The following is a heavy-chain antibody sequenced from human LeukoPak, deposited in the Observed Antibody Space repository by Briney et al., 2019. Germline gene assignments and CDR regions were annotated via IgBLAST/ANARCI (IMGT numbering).Heavy chain of an antibody. CDR3: ARVDNWNYEDY. CDR1: VYTFTSYD. V-gene: IGHV1-8*01. CDR2: MNPNSGNT. Sequence: GASVKVSCRASVYTFTSYDINWVRQATGQGLEWMGWMNPNSGNTGYAQKFQGRVTITRNTSISTAYMELSSLRSEDTAVYYCARVDNWNYEDYWGQGTLVTVSS. D-gene: IGHD1-7*01. J-gene: IGHJ4*02.